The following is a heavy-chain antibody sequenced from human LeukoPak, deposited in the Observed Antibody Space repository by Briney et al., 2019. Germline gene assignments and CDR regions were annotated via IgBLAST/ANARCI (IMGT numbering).Heavy chain of an antibody. V-gene: IGHV3-23*01. J-gene: IGHJ4*02. Sequence: GGSLRLSCAASGFSFSSNVMIWVRQAPGKGLEWVSSIPASGGSTYYADSVKGRFTISRDNSKNTLYLQMNSLRAEDTAVYYCAKEVDIVVVPAAPHYWGQGTLVTVSS. CDR1: GFSFSSNV. D-gene: IGHD2-2*03. CDR2: IPASGGST. CDR3: AKEVDIVVVPAAPHY.